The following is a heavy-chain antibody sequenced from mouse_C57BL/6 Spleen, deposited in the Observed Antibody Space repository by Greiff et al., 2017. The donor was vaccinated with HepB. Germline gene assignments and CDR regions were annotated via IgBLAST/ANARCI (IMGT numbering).Heavy chain of an antibody. CDR1: GYAFSSYW. CDR3: ARGELGNWYFDV. D-gene: IGHD4-1*01. Sequence: VQLQQSGAELVKPGASVKISCKASGYAFSSYWMNWVKQRPGKGLEWIGQIYPGDGDTNYNGKFKGKATLTADKSSSTAYMQLSSLTSEDSAVYFCARGELGNWYFDVWGTGTTVTVSS. V-gene: IGHV1-80*01. J-gene: IGHJ1*03. CDR2: IYPGDGDT.